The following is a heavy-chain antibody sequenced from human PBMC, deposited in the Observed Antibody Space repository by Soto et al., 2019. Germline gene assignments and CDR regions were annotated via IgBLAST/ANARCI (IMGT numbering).Heavy chain of an antibody. CDR3: ARASEDYVWGSYRYTPGD. Sequence: QVQLVQSGAEVKKPGSSVKVSCKASGGTFSSYAISWVRQAPGQGLEWMGGIIPIFGTANYAQKFQGRVTITADESTSTAYMELSSLRSEDTAVYYCARASEDYVWGSYRYTPGDWGQGTLVTVSS. D-gene: IGHD3-16*02. CDR1: GGTFSSYA. CDR2: IIPIFGTA. J-gene: IGHJ4*02. V-gene: IGHV1-69*01.